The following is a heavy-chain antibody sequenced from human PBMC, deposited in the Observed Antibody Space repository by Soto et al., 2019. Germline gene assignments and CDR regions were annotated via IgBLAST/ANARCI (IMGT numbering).Heavy chain of an antibody. CDR1: GGSISSGGYY. V-gene: IGHV4-31*03. Sequence: PSETLSLTCTVSGGSISSGGYYWSWIRQHPGKGLEWIGYIYYSGSTYYNPSLKSRVTISVDTSKNQFSLKLSSVTAADPAVYYCARGRIAAAAPHDYWGQGTLVNVSS. J-gene: IGHJ4*02. CDR2: IYYSGST. CDR3: ARGRIAAAAPHDY. D-gene: IGHD6-13*01.